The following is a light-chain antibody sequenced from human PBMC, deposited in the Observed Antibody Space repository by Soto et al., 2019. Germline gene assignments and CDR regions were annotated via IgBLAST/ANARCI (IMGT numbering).Light chain of an antibody. CDR1: QNIFYSSNNKNY. V-gene: IGKV4-1*01. CDR2: WAS. CDR3: QQYYSMPFT. Sequence: DIVMTQSPDSLAVSLGERATINCKSSQNIFYSSNNKNYLAWYQQKPGQPPKLLIYWASTRESGVPDRFSGSGSGTHFTLTISSLQAEDVAFYYCQQYYSMPFTFGPGTKVDI. J-gene: IGKJ3*01.